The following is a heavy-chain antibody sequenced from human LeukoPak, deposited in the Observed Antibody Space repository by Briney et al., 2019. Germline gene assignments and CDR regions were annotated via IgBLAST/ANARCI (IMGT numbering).Heavy chain of an antibody. CDR2: INPNSGGT. D-gene: IGHD2-15*01. CDR3: ARYWRSGAASYDY. Sequence: GASVKVSCKASGYTFTGYYMHWVRQAPGQGLEWMGWINPNSGGTNYAQKLQGRVTMTTDTSTSTAYMELRSLRSDDTAVYYCARYWRSGAASYDYWGQGTLVTVSS. V-gene: IGHV1-2*02. CDR1: GYTFTGYY. J-gene: IGHJ4*02.